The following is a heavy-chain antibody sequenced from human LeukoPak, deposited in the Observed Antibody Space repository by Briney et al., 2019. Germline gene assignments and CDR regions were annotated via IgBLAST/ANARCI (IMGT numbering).Heavy chain of an antibody. Sequence: GGSLRLSCAASGFSFSSYAMHWVRQAPGKGLEYVSAISSNGGSTYYANSVKGRFTISRDNSKNTLYLQMGSLRAEDMAVYYCARVLPQNYYDSSGYYWVPDYWGQGTLVTVSS. CDR3: ARVLPQNYYDSSGYYWVPDY. CDR2: ISSNGGST. V-gene: IGHV3-64*01. CDR1: GFSFSSYA. J-gene: IGHJ4*02. D-gene: IGHD3-22*01.